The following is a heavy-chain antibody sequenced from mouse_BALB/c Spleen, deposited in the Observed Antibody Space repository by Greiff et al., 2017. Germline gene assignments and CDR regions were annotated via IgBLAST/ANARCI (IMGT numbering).Heavy chain of an antibody. CDR2: IRSKSNNYAT. D-gene: IGHD2-1*01. V-gene: IGHV10-1*02. CDR3: VRRVYGKDAMDY. CDR1: GFTFNTYA. J-gene: IGHJ4*01. Sequence: EVQLVESGGGLVQPKGSLKLSCAASGFTFNTYAMNWVRQAPGKGLEWVARIRSKSNNYATYYADSVKDRFTISRDDSQSMLYLQMNNLKTEDTAMYYCVRRVYGKDAMDYWGQGTSVTVSS.